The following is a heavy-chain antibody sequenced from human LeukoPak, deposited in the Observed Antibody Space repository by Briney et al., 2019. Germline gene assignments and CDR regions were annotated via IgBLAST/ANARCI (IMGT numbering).Heavy chain of an antibody. J-gene: IGHJ4*02. Sequence: GASVKVSCKASGGTFSSYGISWVRQAPGQGLEWMGGIIPIFGTPNYAQKFQGRVTITADESTSTAYMELSGLRSEDTAVYYCARDQEAFDYWGQGTLVTVSS. CDR1: GGTFSSYG. CDR2: IIPIFGTP. CDR3: ARDQEAFDY. V-gene: IGHV1-69*13.